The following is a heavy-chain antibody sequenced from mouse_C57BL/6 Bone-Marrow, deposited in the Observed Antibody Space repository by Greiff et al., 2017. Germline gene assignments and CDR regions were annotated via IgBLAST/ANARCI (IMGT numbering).Heavy chain of an antibody. CDR1: GFTFTDYY. V-gene: IGHV7-3*01. Sequence: EVQLVESGGGLVQPGGSLSLSCAASGFTFTDYYMSWVRQPPGKALEWLGFIRNKANGYTTEYSASVKGRFTISRDNSQSILYLQMNALRAEDSATYYCARFEYYGSSYGCWYFDVWGTGTTGTVSA. CDR3: ARFEYYGSSYGCWYFDV. D-gene: IGHD1-1*01. J-gene: IGHJ1*03. CDR2: IRNKANGYTT.